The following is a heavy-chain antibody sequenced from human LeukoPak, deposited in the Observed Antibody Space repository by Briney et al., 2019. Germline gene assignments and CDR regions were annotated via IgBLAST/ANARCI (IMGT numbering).Heavy chain of an antibody. CDR3: AHSSIAVAGTMGWDYYYYYMDV. V-gene: IGHV1-69*05. D-gene: IGHD6-19*01. CDR2: IIPIFGTA. CDR1: GGTFSSYA. Sequence: GASVKVSCKASGGTFSSYAISWVRQAPGQGLEWMGGIIPIFGTANYAQKFQGRVTITTDESTSTAYMELSSLRSEDTAAYYCAHSSIAVAGTMGWDYYYYYMDVWGKGTTVTVSS. J-gene: IGHJ6*03.